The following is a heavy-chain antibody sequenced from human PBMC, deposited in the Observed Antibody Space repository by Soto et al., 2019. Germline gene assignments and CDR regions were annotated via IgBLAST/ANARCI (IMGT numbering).Heavy chain of an antibody. V-gene: IGHV3-21*01. CDR1: GFTFSSYA. Sequence: GGSLRLSCAASGFTFSSYAMNWVRQTQEKGLEWVSSISSTSSYTHYSDSVKGRFTISRDNANHSLFLQMNSLRAEDTATYYCARDLALAGNYWGQGVLVTVSS. J-gene: IGHJ4*02. D-gene: IGHD6-19*01. CDR3: ARDLALAGNY. CDR2: ISSTSSYT.